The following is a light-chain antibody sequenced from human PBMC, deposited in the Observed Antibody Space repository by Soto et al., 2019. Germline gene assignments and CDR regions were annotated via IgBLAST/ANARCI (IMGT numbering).Light chain of an antibody. CDR1: QSVSSD. CDR3: QQYHTWPIT. CDR2: GAS. V-gene: IGKV3-15*01. J-gene: IGKJ4*01. Sequence: EIVMTQSPATLSVSPGESATLSCRASQSVSSDLAWYQQKPGQAPRFLIYGASTGATGIPARFSGSGSGTEFTLTISSLQSEDCAIYYCQQYHTWPITFGGGTKVDIK.